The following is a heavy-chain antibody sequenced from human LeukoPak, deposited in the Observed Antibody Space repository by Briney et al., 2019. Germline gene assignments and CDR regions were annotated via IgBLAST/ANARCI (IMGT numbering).Heavy chain of an antibody. V-gene: IGHV5-51*01. CDR1: GYSFTSCW. CDR3: ARCYRGWELLREAFDI. Sequence: GESLKISCKGSGYSFTSCWIGWVRQMPGKGLEWMGIIYPGDSDTRYSPSFQGQVTTSADKSISTAYLQWSSLRASDTAMYYCARCYRGWELLREAFDIWGQGTMVTVSS. CDR2: IYPGDSDT. J-gene: IGHJ3*02. D-gene: IGHD1-26*01.